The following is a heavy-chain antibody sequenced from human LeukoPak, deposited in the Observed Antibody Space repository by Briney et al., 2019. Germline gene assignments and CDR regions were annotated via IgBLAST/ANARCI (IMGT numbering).Heavy chain of an antibody. D-gene: IGHD3-3*01. V-gene: IGHV3-30*04. CDR3: AKDSPPYDFWSGFATTHYYYYGMDV. J-gene: IGHJ6*02. Sequence: GGSLRLSCAASGFTFSSYAMHWVRQAPGKGLEWVAVISYDGSNKYYADSVKGRFTISRDNSKNTLYLQMNSLRAEDTAVYYCAKDSPPYDFWSGFATTHYYYYGMDVWGQGTTVAVSS. CDR2: ISYDGSNK. CDR1: GFTFSSYA.